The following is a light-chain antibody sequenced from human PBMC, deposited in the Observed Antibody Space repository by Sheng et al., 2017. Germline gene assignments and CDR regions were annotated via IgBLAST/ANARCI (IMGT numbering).Light chain of an antibody. J-gene: IGLJ3*02. CDR3: SSYASNTARV. CDR1: RSDVGGYNY. CDR2: DVS. V-gene: IGLV2-14*03. Sequence: QSALTQPASVSGSPGQSITISCTGSRSDVGGYNYVSWYQQHPGKAPKLIIYDVSDRPSGVSYRFSASRSGNTASLTISGLQAEDEADYYYSSYASNTARVFGGGTKLTVL.